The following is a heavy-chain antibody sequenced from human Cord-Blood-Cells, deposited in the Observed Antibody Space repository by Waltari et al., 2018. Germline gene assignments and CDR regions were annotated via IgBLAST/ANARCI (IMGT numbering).Heavy chain of an antibody. Sequence: EVQLVDSGGGLVKPGGSLRHSCAASGFTFSSYSMNWVRQAPGKGMEWVSSISISSSYISYADSVTGRFTISRDNAKNSLYLQMNSLRAEDTAVYYCARGAAMLDYWGQGTLVTVSS. CDR3: ARGAAMLDY. CDR1: GFTFSSYS. CDR2: ISISSSYI. V-gene: IGHV3-21*01. J-gene: IGHJ4*02. D-gene: IGHD2-2*01.